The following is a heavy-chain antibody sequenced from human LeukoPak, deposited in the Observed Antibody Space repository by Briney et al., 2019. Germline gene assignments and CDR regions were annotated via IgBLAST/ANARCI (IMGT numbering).Heavy chain of an antibody. CDR1: GGSISSYY. CDR3: ARQFGLMRSYRHLDH. CDR2: VYFNGDT. D-gene: IGHD3/OR15-3a*01. V-gene: IGHV4-59*08. Sequence: SETLSLTCNVSGGSISSYYWTWVRQPPGKTLQWIGNVYFNGDTNFNPSLKSRVTISVDTSNNQFSLKLNSVTAADTAVYYCARQFGLMRSYRHLDHWGPGILVTVSA. J-gene: IGHJ4*02.